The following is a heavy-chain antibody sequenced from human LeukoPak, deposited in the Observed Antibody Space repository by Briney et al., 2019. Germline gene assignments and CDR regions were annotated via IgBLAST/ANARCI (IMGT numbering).Heavy chain of an antibody. CDR1: GFTFSSYW. CDR2: INSDGSST. Sequence: GGSLRLSCAASGFTFSSYWMHWVRHAPGKGLVWVSRINSDGSSTSCADSVKGRFTISRDNAKNTLYLQMNSLRAEDTAVYYCAGLSIAAPAGYWGQGTLVTVSS. CDR3: AGLSIAAPAGY. V-gene: IGHV3-74*01. D-gene: IGHD6-13*01. J-gene: IGHJ4*02.